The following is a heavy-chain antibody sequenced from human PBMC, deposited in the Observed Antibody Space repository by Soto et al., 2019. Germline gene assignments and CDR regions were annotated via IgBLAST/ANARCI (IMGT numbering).Heavy chain of an antibody. CDR1: GFTFSSYS. V-gene: IGHV3-48*02. J-gene: IGHJ4*02. CDR2: ISSSSSTI. Sequence: EVQLVESGGGLVQPGGSLRLSCAASGFTFSSYSMNWVRQAPGKGLEWVSYISSSSSTIYYEDSVKGRFTISRDNAKNSLYLQRNSLRDEDTAVYYCARDRGEEEWELLQLFDYWGQGTLVAVSS. CDR3: ARDRGEEEWELLQLFDY. D-gene: IGHD1-26*01.